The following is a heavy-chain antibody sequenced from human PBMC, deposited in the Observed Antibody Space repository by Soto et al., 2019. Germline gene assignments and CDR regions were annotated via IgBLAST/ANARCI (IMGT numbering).Heavy chain of an antibody. CDR1: GYTFTSYY. CDR2: INPSGGST. D-gene: IGHD6-13*01. Sequence: GASVKVSCKASGYTFTSYYMHWVRQAPGQGLEWMGIINPSGGSTSYAQKFQGRVTMTRDTSTSTVYMELSSLRSEDTAVYYCARGRIAAAGTRSFGYWGQGTLVTVSS. J-gene: IGHJ4*02. CDR3: ARGRIAAAGTRSFGY. V-gene: IGHV1-46*01.